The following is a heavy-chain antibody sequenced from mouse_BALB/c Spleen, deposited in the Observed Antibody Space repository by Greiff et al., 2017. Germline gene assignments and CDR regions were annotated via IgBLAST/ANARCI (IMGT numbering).Heavy chain of an antibody. CDR1: GYSITSDYA. D-gene: IGHD1-2*01. J-gene: IGHJ3*01. CDR3: AREGGYYGYVFAY. Sequence: VQLQQSGPGLVKPSQSLSLTCTVTGYSITSDYAWNWIRQFPGNKLEWMGYISYSGSTSYNPSLKSRISITRDTSKNQFFLQLNSVTTEDTATYYCAREGGYYGYVFAYWGQGTLVTVSA. V-gene: IGHV3-2*02. CDR2: ISYSGST.